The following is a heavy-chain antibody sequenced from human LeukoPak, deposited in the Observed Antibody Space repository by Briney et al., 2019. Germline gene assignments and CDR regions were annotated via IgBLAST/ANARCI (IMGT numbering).Heavy chain of an antibody. CDR1: GGTFSSYA. Sequence: SVKVSCKASGGTFSSYAISWVRQAPGQGLKWMGGIIPIFGTANYAQKFQGRVTITTDESTSTAYMELSSLRSEDTAVYYCARDHPIDYSRGRWFDPWGQGTLVTVSS. V-gene: IGHV1-69*05. CDR2: IIPIFGTA. CDR3: ARDHPIDYSRGRWFDP. J-gene: IGHJ5*02. D-gene: IGHD4-11*01.